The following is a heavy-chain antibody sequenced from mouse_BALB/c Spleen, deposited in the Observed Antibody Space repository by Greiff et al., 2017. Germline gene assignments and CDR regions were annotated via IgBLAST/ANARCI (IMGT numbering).Heavy chain of an antibody. CDR3: TGGEYRYGFDY. Sequence: DVKLVESGGGLVQPGGSMKLSCAASGFTFSDAWMDWVRQSPEKGLEWVAEIRSKANNHATYYAESVKGRFTISRDDSKSSVYLQMNSVRAEDTGSYYCTGGEYRYGFDYRGQGTTLTVPS. J-gene: IGHJ2*01. CDR2: IRSKANNHAT. V-gene: IGHV6-6*01. D-gene: IGHD2-14*01. CDR1: GFTFSDAW.